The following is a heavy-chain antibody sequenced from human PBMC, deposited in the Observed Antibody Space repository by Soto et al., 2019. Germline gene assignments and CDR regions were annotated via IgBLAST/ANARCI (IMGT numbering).Heavy chain of an antibody. Sequence: GGSLRLSCAASGFTFSSYSMNWVRQAPGKGLEWVSYISSSSTTIYYADSVKGRFTIPRDNAKNSLYLQMNTLRDEDTAVYYCARARPHYDAFDFWCQGTMVTVSS. CDR3: ARARPHYDAFDF. CDR1: GFTFSSYS. V-gene: IGHV3-48*02. J-gene: IGHJ3*01. CDR2: ISSSSTTI.